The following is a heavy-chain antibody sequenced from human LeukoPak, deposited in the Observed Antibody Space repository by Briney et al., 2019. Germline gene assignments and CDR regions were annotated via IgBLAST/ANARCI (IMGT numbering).Heavy chain of an antibody. D-gene: IGHD5-12*01. CDR2: ISSSGGNT. V-gene: IGHV3-23*01. Sequence: GGSLRLSCAASGFTFSSYSMSWVRQAPGKGLEWVSSISSSGGNTYYADSVKGRFTISRDNSKNTLYPQMNSLRAEDTAVYYCAKDRPTWPIDYWGQGTLVTVSS. CDR3: AKDRPTWPIDY. J-gene: IGHJ4*02. CDR1: GFTFSSYS.